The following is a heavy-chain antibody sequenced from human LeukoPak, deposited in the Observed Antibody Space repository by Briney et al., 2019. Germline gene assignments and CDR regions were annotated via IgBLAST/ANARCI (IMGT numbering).Heavy chain of an antibody. CDR1: GYTFTGYY. J-gene: IGHJ6*03. CDR3: ARDLSDSSGYCVYSHYYIDV. Sequence: EASVKVSCKASGYTFTGYYMHWVRQAPGQGLEWMGWINPNSGGTTYAQEFQGRVALTWDTSISTAYMEMSRLRSDDTAVYYCARDLSDSSGYCVYSHYYIDVWGKGTTVTVSS. CDR2: INPNSGGT. V-gene: IGHV1-2*02. D-gene: IGHD3-22*01.